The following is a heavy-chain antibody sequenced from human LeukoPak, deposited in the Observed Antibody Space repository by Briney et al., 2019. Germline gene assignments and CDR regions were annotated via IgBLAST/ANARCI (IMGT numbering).Heavy chain of an antibody. D-gene: IGHD3-9*01. J-gene: IGHJ1*01. CDR1: GGSVSSGSYY. CDR3: ASGSYYDILTGYYRGEYFQH. V-gene: IGHV4-61*01. CDR2: IYYSGST. Sequence: SETLSLTCTVSGGSVSSGSYYWSWIRQPPGKGLEWIGYIYYSGSTNYNPSLKSRVTISVDTSKNQFSLKLSSVTAADTAVYYRASGSYYDILTGYYRGEYFQHWGQGTLVTVSS.